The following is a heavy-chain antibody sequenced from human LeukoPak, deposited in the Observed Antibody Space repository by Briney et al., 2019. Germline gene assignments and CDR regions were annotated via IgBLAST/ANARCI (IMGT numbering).Heavy chain of an antibody. CDR1: GGSFSGYY. Sequence: SETLSLTCAVYGGSFSGYYWSWIRQPPGKGLEWIGYIYYSGSTNYNPSLKSRVTISVDTSKNQFSLKLSSVTAADTAVYYCARADKPYYYYGMDVWGQGTTVTVSS. J-gene: IGHJ6*02. CDR3: ARADKPYYYYGMDV. D-gene: IGHD3-22*01. V-gene: IGHV4-59*01. CDR2: IYYSGST.